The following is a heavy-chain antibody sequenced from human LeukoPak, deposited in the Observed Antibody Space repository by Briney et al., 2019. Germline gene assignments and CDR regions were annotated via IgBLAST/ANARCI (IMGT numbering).Heavy chain of an antibody. CDR2: ISSSGSTI. J-gene: IGHJ4*02. CDR3: AKPEEIGYCSSTSCRDY. V-gene: IGHV3-48*03. D-gene: IGHD2-2*01. CDR1: GFTFSSYE. Sequence: PGGSLRLSCAASGFTFSSYEMNWVRQAPGKGLEWVSYISSSGSTIYYADSVKGRFTISRDNAKNSLYLQMNSLRAEDTAVYYCAKPEEIGYCSSTSCRDYWGQGTLVTVSS.